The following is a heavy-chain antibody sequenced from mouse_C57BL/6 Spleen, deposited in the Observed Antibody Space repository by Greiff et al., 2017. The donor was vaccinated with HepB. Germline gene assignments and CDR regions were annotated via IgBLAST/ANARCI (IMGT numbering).Heavy chain of an antibody. J-gene: IGHJ4*01. CDR3: ARHSRLDYSNYEAMDY. D-gene: IGHD2-5*01. CDR2: ISGGGGNT. V-gene: IGHV5-9*01. CDR1: GFTFSSYT. Sequence: EVMLVESGGGLVKPGGSLKLSCAASGFTFSSYTMSWVRQTPEKRLEWVATISGGGGNTYYPDSVKGRFTISRDNAKNTLYLQMSSLRSEDTALYYCARHSRLDYSNYEAMDYWGQGTSVTVSS.